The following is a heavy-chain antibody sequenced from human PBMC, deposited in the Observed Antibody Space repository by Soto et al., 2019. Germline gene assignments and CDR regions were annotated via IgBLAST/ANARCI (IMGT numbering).Heavy chain of an antibody. J-gene: IGHJ4*02. CDR1: GGSFSGYY. V-gene: IGHV4-34*01. CDR2: INHSGST. D-gene: IGHD2-15*01. CDR3: ARGQGYCSGGSCYSGLSGFDY. Sequence: QVQLQQWGAGLLKPSETLSLTCAVYGGSFSGYYWSWIRQPPGKGLEWIGEINHSGSTNYNPSLKSRVTISVDTSKNQFSLKLSSVTAADTAVYYCARGQGYCSGGSCYSGLSGFDYWGQGTLVTVSS.